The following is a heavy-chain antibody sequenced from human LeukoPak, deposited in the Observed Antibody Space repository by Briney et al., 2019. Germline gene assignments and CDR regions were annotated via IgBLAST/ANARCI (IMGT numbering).Heavy chain of an antibody. V-gene: IGHV4-39*01. CDR1: GGSISSSSYY. CDR2: IYYSGST. CDR3: ARGFVSTTSYFDY. Sequence: SETLSLTCTVSGGSISSSSYYWGWIRQPPGKGLEWIGSIYYSGSTYYNPSLKSRVTISVDTSKNQFSLKLSSVTAADTAVYYCARGFVSTTSYFDYWGQGTLVTVSS. D-gene: IGHD5/OR15-5a*01. J-gene: IGHJ4*02.